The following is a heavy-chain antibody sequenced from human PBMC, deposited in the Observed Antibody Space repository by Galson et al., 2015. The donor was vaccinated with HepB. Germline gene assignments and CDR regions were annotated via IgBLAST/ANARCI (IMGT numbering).Heavy chain of an antibody. CDR3: ARDQFPEYYYGSGSYYKGSDY. V-gene: IGHV3-48*02. CDR1: GFTFSSYS. Sequence: SLRLSCAASGFTFSSYSMNWVRQAPGKGLEWVSYISSSSSTIYYADSVKGRFTISRDNAKNSLYLQMNSLRDEDTAVYYCARDQFPEYYYGSGSYYKGSDYWGQGTLVTVSS. J-gene: IGHJ4*02. CDR2: ISSSSSTI. D-gene: IGHD3-10*01.